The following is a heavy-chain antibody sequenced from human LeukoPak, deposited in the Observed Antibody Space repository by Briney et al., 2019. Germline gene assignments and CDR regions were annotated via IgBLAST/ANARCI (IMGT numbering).Heavy chain of an antibody. D-gene: IGHD6-13*01. CDR3: ARDDSTRILGIAAAGRGRPVGDY. Sequence: GGSLRLSCAASGFTFSTYWMHWVRQAPGKGLVWVSRISSDGSITSYADSVKGRFTISRDNAKNSLYLQMNSLRAEDTAVYYCARDDSTRILGIAAAGRGRPVGDYWGQGTLVTVSS. CDR2: ISSDGSIT. V-gene: IGHV3-74*01. J-gene: IGHJ4*02. CDR1: GFTFSTYW.